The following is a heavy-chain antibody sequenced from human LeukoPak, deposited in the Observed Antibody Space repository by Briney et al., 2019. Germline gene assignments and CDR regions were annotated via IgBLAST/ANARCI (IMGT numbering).Heavy chain of an antibody. CDR2: IIPIFGTA. J-gene: IGHJ4*02. Sequence: ASVKVSCKASGGTFSSYAISWVRQAPGQGLEWMGGIIPIFGTANYAQKFQGRVTITADESTSTAYMELSSLRSEDTAVYYCARTGGKDYDLDYWGQGTLVTVSS. CDR3: ARTGGKDYDLDY. V-gene: IGHV1-69*13. D-gene: IGHD4-17*01. CDR1: GGTFSSYA.